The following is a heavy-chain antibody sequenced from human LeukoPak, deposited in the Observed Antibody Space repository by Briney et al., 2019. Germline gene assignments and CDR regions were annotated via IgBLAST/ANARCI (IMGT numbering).Heavy chain of an antibody. CDR3: ARGPYSYDSSGAFDI. D-gene: IGHD3-22*01. Sequence: MPSETLSLTCTVSGGSISRYYWSWIRQPPGKGLEWIGYKDYSGSTNYNPSLKSRVTISVDTSKNQFSLKLSSVTAADTAVYFCARGPYSYDSSGAFDIWGQGTMVTVSS. J-gene: IGHJ3*02. CDR2: KDYSGST. V-gene: IGHV4-59*08. CDR1: GGSISRYY.